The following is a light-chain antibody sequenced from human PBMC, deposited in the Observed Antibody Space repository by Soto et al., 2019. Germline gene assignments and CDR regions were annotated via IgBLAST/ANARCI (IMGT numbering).Light chain of an antibody. V-gene: IGKV2-28*01. Sequence: DIVMTQSPLSLPVTPGEPASISCRSSQSLLHSNGYNYLDWYLQKPGQSPQLLIYLGSNRASGVPDRFSGSGSGTDCTLKISRVEAEDVGVYYCMEALPTLTFGGGTKLEIK. CDR1: QSLLHSNGYNY. J-gene: IGKJ4*01. CDR3: MEALPTLT. CDR2: LGS.